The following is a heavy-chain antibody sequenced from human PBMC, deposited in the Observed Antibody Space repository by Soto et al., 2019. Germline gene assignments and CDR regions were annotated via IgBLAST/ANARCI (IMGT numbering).Heavy chain of an antibody. Sequence: GGSLRLSCAASGFTVSSNYMSWVRPAPGKGLEWVSVIYSGGSTYYGDSMKGRFTISRDNAKNSLYLEMNSLRAEDTAVYYCARESEDLTSNFDYWGQGTLVTVSS. V-gene: IGHV3-53*01. CDR1: GFTVSSNY. J-gene: IGHJ4*02. CDR2: IYSGGST. CDR3: ARESEDLTSNFDY.